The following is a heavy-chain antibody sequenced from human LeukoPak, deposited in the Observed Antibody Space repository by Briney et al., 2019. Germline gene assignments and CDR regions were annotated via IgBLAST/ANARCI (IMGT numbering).Heavy chain of an antibody. CDR1: GFTFSSYS. Sequence: GGSLRLSCAASGFTFSSYSMNWVRQAPGKGLEWVSLISSSSSYIFYADSVKGRFTISRDNAKNSLSLQMNSLRAEDTAVYYCARAHWRYYGSGSYGDAFDIWGQGTMVTVSS. D-gene: IGHD3-10*01. CDR3: ARAHWRYYGSGSYGDAFDI. J-gene: IGHJ3*02. V-gene: IGHV3-21*01. CDR2: ISSSSSYI.